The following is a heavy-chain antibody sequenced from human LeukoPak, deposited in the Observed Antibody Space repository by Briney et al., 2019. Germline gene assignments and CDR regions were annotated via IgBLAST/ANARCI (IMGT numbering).Heavy chain of an antibody. CDR1: GFTFSSYW. CDR2: INSDGSST. D-gene: IGHD6-13*01. J-gene: IGHJ1*01. Sequence: GGSLRLSCVASGFTFSSYWMHWVRQAPGKGLVWVSRINSDGSSTSYADSVKGRFTISRDNAKNTLYLQMNSLRAEDTAVYYCARGISSSWYGGSEYFQHWGQGTLVTVSS. V-gene: IGHV3-74*01. CDR3: ARGISSSWYGGSEYFQH.